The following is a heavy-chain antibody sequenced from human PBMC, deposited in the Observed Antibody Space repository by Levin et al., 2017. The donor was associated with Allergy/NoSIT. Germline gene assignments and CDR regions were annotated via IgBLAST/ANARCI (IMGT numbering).Heavy chain of an antibody. J-gene: IGHJ1*01. CDR1: GFTFSDYA. CDR3: AKVPYFFDSGGSYYLEYFQH. D-gene: IGHD3-22*01. Sequence: SCAASGFTFSDYAMSWVRQAPGKGLEWVASISHRGGTTFYADSVKGRFTISRDNSKSTLFLQMHSLRAEDTAVYYCAKVPYFFDSGGSYYLEYFQHWGQGTLVTVSS. CDR2: ISHRGGTT. V-gene: IGHV3-23*01.